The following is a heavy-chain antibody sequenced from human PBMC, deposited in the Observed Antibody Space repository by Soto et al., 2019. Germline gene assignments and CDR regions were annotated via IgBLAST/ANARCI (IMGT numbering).Heavy chain of an antibody. CDR1: GSSISSSSYY. J-gene: IGHJ4*02. CDR3: ARAYDTFDY. V-gene: IGHV4-39*01. CDR2: IYYSGST. Sequence: LSLTCNVSGSSISSSSYYWGWIRQPPGKGLEWIGSIYYSGSTYYNPSLKSRVTISVDTSKNQFSLKLSSVTAADTAVYYCARAYDTFDYWGQGTLVTVSS. D-gene: IGHD3-22*01.